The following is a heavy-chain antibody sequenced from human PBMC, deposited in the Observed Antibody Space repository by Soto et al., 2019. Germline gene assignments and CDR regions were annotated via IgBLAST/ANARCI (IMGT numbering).Heavy chain of an antibody. CDR1: GLSFSTYW. CDR3: ARDPAYGAFDF. Sequence: EVQLVEAGGGLVQPGGSLRLSCSASGLSFSTYWMAWVRQAPGKGLEWAASIRADGSDKYYVDSVRGRFTLSRDNAKNSLYLQMDNLRVEYTAVYYCARDPAYGAFDFWGVGTMVTVSS. V-gene: IGHV3-7*01. CDR2: IRADGSDK. D-gene: IGHD4-17*01. J-gene: IGHJ3*01.